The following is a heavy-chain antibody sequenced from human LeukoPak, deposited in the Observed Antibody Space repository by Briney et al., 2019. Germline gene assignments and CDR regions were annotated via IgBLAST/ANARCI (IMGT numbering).Heavy chain of an antibody. Sequence: ASVKVSCKVSGYTLTELSMHWVRQAPGQGLEWMGIINPSGGSTSYAQKFQGRVTMTRDTSTSTVYMELSSLRSEDTAVYYCARVPYCTNGVCYTHYYFDYWGQGTLVTVSS. CDR3: ARVPYCTNGVCYTHYYFDY. V-gene: IGHV1-46*01. CDR1: GYTLTELS. J-gene: IGHJ4*02. D-gene: IGHD2-8*01. CDR2: INPSGGST.